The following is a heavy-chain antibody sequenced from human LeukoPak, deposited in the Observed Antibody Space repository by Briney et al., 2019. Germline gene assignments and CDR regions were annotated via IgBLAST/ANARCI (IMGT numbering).Heavy chain of an antibody. CDR3: AKDGNTIFGVVILPMDV. J-gene: IGHJ6*02. CDR2: ISGSGGST. CDR1: RLTCSNNA. Sequence: ASLRLSCADSRLTCSNNAKSSVRHAPGKRIEWVSAISGSGGSTYYADSVKGRFTISRDNSKNTLYLQMNSLRAEDTAVYYCAKDGNTIFGVVILPMDVWGQGTTVTVSS. V-gene: IGHV3-23*01. D-gene: IGHD3-3*01.